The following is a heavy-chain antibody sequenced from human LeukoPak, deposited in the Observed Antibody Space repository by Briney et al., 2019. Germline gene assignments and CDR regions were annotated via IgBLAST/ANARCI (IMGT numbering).Heavy chain of an antibody. Sequence: ASVKVSCKASGYSFTSYGISWVRQAPGQGLERMGWISAHDGDTNYAQNLQGRVTMTTDASTSTAYMELRSLRSDDTAVYYCATDHTRAWPPASAYWGQGTRVTVSS. CDR3: ATDHTRAWPPASAY. D-gene: IGHD2-2*01. CDR1: GYSFTSYG. V-gene: IGHV1-18*01. J-gene: IGHJ4*02. CDR2: ISAHDGDT.